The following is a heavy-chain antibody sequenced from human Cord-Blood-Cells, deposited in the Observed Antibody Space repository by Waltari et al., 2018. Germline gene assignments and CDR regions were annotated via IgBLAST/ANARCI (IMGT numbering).Heavy chain of an antibody. CDR3: ARASRGYSGYGYYYYGMDV. CDR2: IIPIFGTA. D-gene: IGHD5-12*01. J-gene: IGHJ6*02. Sequence: QVQLVQSGAEVKKPGSSVKVSCKASGGTFSSYAISWVRQAPGHGTEWLGGIIPIFGTANYAQNFQGRVTITADKSTSTAYMELSSLRSEDTAVYYCARASRGYSGYGYYYYGMDVWGQGTTVTVSS. CDR1: GGTFSSYA. V-gene: IGHV1-69*06.